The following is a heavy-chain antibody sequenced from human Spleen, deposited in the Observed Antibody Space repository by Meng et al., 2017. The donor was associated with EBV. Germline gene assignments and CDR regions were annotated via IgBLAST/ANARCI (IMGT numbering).Heavy chain of an antibody. CDR1: GGSISSGTYY. CDR2: IYHNGDT. CDR3: ASGSGGNFDF. Sequence: QVQLQESGPGLVKPSQTLSLTCSVSGGSISSGTYYWSWFRQPPGRGLEWIGYIYHNGDTYYSPSLQSRLTISVDTSKNQFSLKMSSVTAADTAVYFCASGSGGNFDFWGQGTLVIVSS. J-gene: IGHJ4*02. V-gene: IGHV4-30-4*01. D-gene: IGHD3-16*01.